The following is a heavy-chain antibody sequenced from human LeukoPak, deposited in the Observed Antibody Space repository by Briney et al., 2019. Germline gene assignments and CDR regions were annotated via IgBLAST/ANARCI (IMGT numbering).Heavy chain of an antibody. V-gene: IGHV3-23*01. D-gene: IGHD2-21*01. J-gene: IGHJ4*02. CDR3: AKRGVVIRVILVGFHREAYYFDS. CDR1: RITLSNYG. CDR2: ISGSGGSI. Sequence: GGSLRLSCAVSRITLSNYGMSWVRQAPGKGLEWVAGISGSGGSINYADSVKGRFTISRDNPTNTLFLQMNSLRAEDTAVYFCAKRGVVIRVILVGFHREAYYFDSWGQGALVTVSS.